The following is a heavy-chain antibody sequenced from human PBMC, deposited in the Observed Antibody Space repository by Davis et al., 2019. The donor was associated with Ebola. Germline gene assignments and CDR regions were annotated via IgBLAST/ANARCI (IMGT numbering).Heavy chain of an antibody. V-gene: IGHV1-18*01. D-gene: IGHD6-19*01. CDR3: ARDLAVAPPDY. Sequence: ASVKVSCKASGYTFTSYAMNWVRQAPGQGLEWMGWIITDNGNRNYAQKFQGRVTMSTDTSTTTAYMELTSLRSDDTAVYYCARDLAVAPPDYWGQGTLVTVSS. CDR2: IITDNGNR. CDR1: GYTFTSYA. J-gene: IGHJ4*02.